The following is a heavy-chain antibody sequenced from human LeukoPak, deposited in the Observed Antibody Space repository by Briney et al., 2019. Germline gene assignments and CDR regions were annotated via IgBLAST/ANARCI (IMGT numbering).Heavy chain of an antibody. J-gene: IGHJ6*03. CDR3: ARDLYGDYEPYAYMDV. D-gene: IGHD4-17*01. CDR1: GLTFSNYA. CDR2: RSYDGSNK. V-gene: IGHV3-30*04. Sequence: GGSLRLSCAASGLTFSNYAMHWVRQAPGMGLEWVAVRSYDGSNKYNADSVKGRFTISRDNSKNTLYLQMNSLRPEDTAVYYCARDLYGDYEPYAYMDVWGKGTTVTVSS.